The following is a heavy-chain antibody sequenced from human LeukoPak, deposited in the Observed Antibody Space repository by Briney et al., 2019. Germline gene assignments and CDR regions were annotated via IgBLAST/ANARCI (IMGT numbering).Heavy chain of an antibody. CDR2: INPNSGGT. CDR3: ARVVSPQYSSSAHDAFDI. D-gene: IGHD6-6*01. CDR1: GYTFTGYY. V-gene: IGHV1-2*02. Sequence: APVKVSCKASGYTFTGYYMHWVRQAPGQGLEWMGWINPNSGGTNYAQKFQGRVTMTRDTSISTAYMELSRLRSDDTAVYYCARVVSPQYSSSAHDAFDIWGQGTMVTVSS. J-gene: IGHJ3*02.